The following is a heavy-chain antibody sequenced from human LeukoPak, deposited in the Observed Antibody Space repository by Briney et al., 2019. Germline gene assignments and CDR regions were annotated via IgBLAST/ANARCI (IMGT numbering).Heavy chain of an antibody. CDR2: ISYDGSNK. Sequence: GGSLRLSCAASGFTFSSYAMHWVRQAPGKGLEWVAVISYDGSNKYYADSVKGRFTISRDNSKNTLYLQMNSLRAEDTAVYYCARDGDTAMVTPPLDYWGQGTLVTVSS. CDR1: GFTFSSYA. CDR3: ARDGDTAMVTPPLDY. D-gene: IGHD5-18*01. J-gene: IGHJ4*02. V-gene: IGHV3-30-3*01.